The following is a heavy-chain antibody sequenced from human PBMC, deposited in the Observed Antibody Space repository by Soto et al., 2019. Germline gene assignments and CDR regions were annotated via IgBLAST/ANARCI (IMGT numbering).Heavy chain of an antibody. CDR1: RGGIDSCS. CDR2: MNPGSGKT. V-gene: IGHV1-8*01. D-gene: IGHD6-13*01. J-gene: IGHJ5*02. Sequence: GTPEEVSCKESRGGIDSCSSRWQQRADGQGLEWLGWMNPGSGKTGYASKFQGRVAMTRDASTGTSHLELSSLTSDDTAVYYCARMASAGTLNWFAPWRQGTLVTVSP. CDR3: ARMASAGTLNWFAP.